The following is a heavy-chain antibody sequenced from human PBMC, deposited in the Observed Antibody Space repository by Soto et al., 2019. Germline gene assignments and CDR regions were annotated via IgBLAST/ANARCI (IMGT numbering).Heavy chain of an antibody. D-gene: IGHD3-22*01. J-gene: IGHJ3*02. CDR1: GFTFSSYA. CDR2: ISGSGGST. V-gene: IGHV3-23*01. Sequence: GGSLRLSCAASGFTFSSYAMSWVRQAPGKGLGWVSAISGSGGSTYYADSVKGRFTISRDNSKNTLYLQMNSLRAEDTAVYYCAKAQADYYDSSGPPRSGAFDIWGQGTMVTV. CDR3: AKAQADYYDSSGPPRSGAFDI.